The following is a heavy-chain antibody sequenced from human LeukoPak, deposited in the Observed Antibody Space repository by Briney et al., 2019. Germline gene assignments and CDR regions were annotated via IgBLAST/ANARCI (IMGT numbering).Heavy chain of an antibody. J-gene: IGHJ4*02. CDR2: ISINGGYT. V-gene: IGHV3-23*01. D-gene: IGHD2-15*01. CDR3: AKQLGYCSNGSCYFPY. CDR1: GFTFSSSA. Sequence: GGSLRLSCAASGFTFSSSAMSWVRQAPGKGLEWVSAISINGGYTYYADSVQGRFTISRDNSKSTLCLQMNSLRAEDTAVYYCAKQLGYCSNGSCYFPYWGQGTLVTVSS.